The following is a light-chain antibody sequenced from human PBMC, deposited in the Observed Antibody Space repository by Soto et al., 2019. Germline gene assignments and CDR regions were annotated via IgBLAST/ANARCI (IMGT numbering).Light chain of an antibody. CDR3: LQHNSYPRT. Sequence: IQLTQSPSSLSASVGDRVTITCRASQGISSFLAWYQQKPGKAPKLLIYGASTLQSGVPSRFSGSGSGTDFTLTIGSLQPEDFATYYCLQHNSYPRTFGQGTKVEIK. J-gene: IGKJ1*01. CDR2: GAS. CDR1: QGISSF. V-gene: IGKV1-9*01.